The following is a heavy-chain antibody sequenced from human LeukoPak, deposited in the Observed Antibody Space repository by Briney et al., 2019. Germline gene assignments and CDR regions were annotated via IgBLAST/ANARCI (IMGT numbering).Heavy chain of an antibody. CDR2: IYYSGST. CDR1: GGSVSSYY. CDR3: ARGGTRHYFQH. Sequence: SETLSLTCTVSGGSVSSYYWSWIRQPPGKGLEWIGYIYYSGSTNYNPSLKSRVTVSVDTSKNQFSLKLSSVTAADTAVYYCARGGTRHYFQHWGQGTLVTVSS. V-gene: IGHV4-59*02. J-gene: IGHJ1*01. D-gene: IGHD2-2*01.